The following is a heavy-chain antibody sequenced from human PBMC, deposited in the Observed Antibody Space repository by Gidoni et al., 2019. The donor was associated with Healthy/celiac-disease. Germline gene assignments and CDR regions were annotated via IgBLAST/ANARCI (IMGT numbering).Heavy chain of an antibody. CDR3: ARVGATASPGIAVAGTAAYFDY. V-gene: IGHV4-39*01. Sequence: QLQLQESGPGLVKPSETLSLTCTVSGGSISSSCYYWGWIRQPPGKGLEWIGSIYYSGSTYYNPSLKSRVTISVDTSKNQFSLKLSSVTAADTAVYYCARVGATASPGIAVAGTAAYFDYWGQGTLVTVSS. CDR2: IYYSGST. D-gene: IGHD6-19*01. CDR1: GGSISSSCYY. J-gene: IGHJ4*02.